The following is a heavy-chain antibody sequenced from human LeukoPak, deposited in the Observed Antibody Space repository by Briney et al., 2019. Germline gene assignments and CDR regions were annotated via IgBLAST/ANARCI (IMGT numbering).Heavy chain of an antibody. CDR2: ISGSGGST. D-gene: IGHD3-10*01. Sequence: GGSLRLSWAASGFTFSSYAMSWVRQAPGKGLEWVSAISGSGGSTYYADSVKGRFTISRDNSKNTLYLQMNSLRAEDTAVYYCASPVWFGELLSRYYYYYGMDVWGQGTTVTVSS. CDR1: GFTFSSYA. CDR3: ASPVWFGELLSRYYYYYGMDV. V-gene: IGHV3-23*01. J-gene: IGHJ6*02.